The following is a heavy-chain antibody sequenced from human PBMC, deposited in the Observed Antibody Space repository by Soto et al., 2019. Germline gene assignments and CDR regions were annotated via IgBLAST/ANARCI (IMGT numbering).Heavy chain of an antibody. CDR1: GGPLSRYT. CDR3: ARDGYDILIGRAFLAFDI. CDR2: IIPILGIA. D-gene: IGHD3-9*01. Sequence: QVQPVQSGAEGKEPWVSVKVSCQASGGPLSRYTIKLVPPAPGQRPEWVGRIIPILGIANYAQKFQGRVTITADKSTSTAYMELSSLRSEDTAVYYCARDGYDILIGRAFLAFDIWGQGTMVTVSS. J-gene: IGHJ3*02. V-gene: IGHV1-69*08.